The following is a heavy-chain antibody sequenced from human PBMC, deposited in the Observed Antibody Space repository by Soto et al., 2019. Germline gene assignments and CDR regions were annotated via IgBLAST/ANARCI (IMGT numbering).Heavy chain of an antibody. CDR2: ISYDGSNK. Sequence: GGSLRLSCAASGFTFSRYMMNWVRRAPGKGLEWVAVISYDGSNKYYADSVKGRFTISRDNSKNTLYLQMNSLRAEDTAVYYCARDGATYYDILTGYYINYYGMDVWGQGTTVTVSS. V-gene: IGHV3-30-3*01. J-gene: IGHJ6*02. CDR3: ARDGATYYDILTGYYINYYGMDV. CDR1: GFTFSRYM. D-gene: IGHD3-9*01.